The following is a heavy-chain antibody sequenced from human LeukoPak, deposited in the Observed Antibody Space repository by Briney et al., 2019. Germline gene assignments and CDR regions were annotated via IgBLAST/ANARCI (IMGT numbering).Heavy chain of an antibody. J-gene: IGHJ5*02. CDR1: GVSISNSSYY. V-gene: IGHV4-39*07. CDR3: ARVSSSSALNWFDP. D-gene: IGHD6-6*01. CDR2: IYYSGST. Sequence: SETLSLTCIVSGVSISNSSYYWGWIRQPPGKGLEWIGSIYYSGSTYYNPSLKSRVTISVDTSKNQFSLKLSSVTAADTAVYYCARVSSSSALNWFDPWGQGTLVTVSS.